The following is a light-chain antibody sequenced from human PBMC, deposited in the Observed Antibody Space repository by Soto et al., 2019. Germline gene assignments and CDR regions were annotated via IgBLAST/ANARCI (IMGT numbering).Light chain of an antibody. CDR2: GAS. J-gene: IGKJ4*02. CDR3: QQHNNWPLT. Sequence: IVMTQSPATLSVSAGERATLSCRASQSVSSNLAWYQQKPGQAPRLLVYGASTRATGIPARFSGSVSGTQCTLTISSLKPEDCSVYYCQQHNNWPLTFGGGTKVDIK. CDR1: QSVSSN. V-gene: IGKV3-15*01.